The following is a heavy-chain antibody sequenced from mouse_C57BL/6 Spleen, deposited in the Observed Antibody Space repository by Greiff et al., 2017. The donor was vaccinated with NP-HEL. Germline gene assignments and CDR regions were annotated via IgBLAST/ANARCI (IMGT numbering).Heavy chain of an antibody. CDR1: GYTFTDYN. D-gene: IGHD2-2*01. CDR3: ASPVGGYDGDYYAMDD. J-gene: IGHJ4*01. CDR2: INPNNGGT. Sequence: EVQLQQSGPELVKPGASVKMSCKASGYTFTDYNMHWVKQSHGKSLEWIGYINPNNGGTSYNQKFKGKATLTVNKSSSTAYMELRSLTSEDSAVYYGASPVGGYDGDYYAMDDWGQGTSVTVSS. V-gene: IGHV1-22*01.